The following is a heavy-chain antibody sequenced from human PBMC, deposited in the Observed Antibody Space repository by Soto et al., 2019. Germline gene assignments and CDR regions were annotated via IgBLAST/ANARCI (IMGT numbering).Heavy chain of an antibody. CDR2: INPGNGDT. V-gene: IGHV1-3*05. D-gene: IGHD5-18*01. CDR1: GYTFTTYS. CDR3: ARNPLYSYGIRDF. J-gene: IGHJ4*02. Sequence: QVEVVQSGAEEKKPGASVKVSCKATGYTFTTYSIHWVRQAPGQRLEWMGWINPGNGDTKYSQKFQGRVTTTRDTAASTVYMELSSLRPEDTALYYCARNPLYSYGIRDFWGQGTLVSASS.